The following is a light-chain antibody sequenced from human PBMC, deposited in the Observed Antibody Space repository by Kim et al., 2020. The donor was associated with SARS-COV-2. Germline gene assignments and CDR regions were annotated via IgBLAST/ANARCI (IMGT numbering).Light chain of an antibody. Sequence: ASVKLTCTLSSGHSSYAIAWHQQQPEKGPRYLMKLNSDGSHSRGDGIPDRFSGSSSGAERYLTISSLQSEDEGDYYCQTWGTGVRIFGGGTQLTVL. CDR1: SGHSSYA. J-gene: IGLJ2*01. CDR3: QTWGTGVRI. V-gene: IGLV4-69*01. CDR2: LNSDGSH.